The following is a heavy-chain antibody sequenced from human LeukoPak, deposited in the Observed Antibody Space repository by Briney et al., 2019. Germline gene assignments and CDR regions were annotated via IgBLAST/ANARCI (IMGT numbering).Heavy chain of an antibody. Sequence: ASVKVSCKASGYTFTSYGISWVRQAPGQGLEWMGRISAYNGNTNYAQKLQGRVTMTTDTSTSTAYMELRSLRSDDTAVYYCAREGLYYDSSGYYSDYWGQGTLVTVSS. CDR2: ISAYNGNT. D-gene: IGHD3-22*01. V-gene: IGHV1-18*01. CDR1: GYTFTSYG. J-gene: IGHJ4*02. CDR3: AREGLYYDSSGYYSDY.